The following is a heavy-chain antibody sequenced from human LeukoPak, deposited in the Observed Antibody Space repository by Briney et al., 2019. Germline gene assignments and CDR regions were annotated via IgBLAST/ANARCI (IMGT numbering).Heavy chain of an antibody. CDR1: GGSISSSSYY. Sequence: PSETLSLTCTVSGGSISSSSYYWGWIRQPPGKGLEWIGSIYYSGSTYYNPSLKSRVTISVDTSKNQFSLKLSSVTAADTAVYYCASRGSYYDSSGFESWGQGTLVTVSS. J-gene: IGHJ5*01. D-gene: IGHD3-22*01. CDR2: IYYSGST. CDR3: ASRGSYYDSSGFES. V-gene: IGHV4-39*01.